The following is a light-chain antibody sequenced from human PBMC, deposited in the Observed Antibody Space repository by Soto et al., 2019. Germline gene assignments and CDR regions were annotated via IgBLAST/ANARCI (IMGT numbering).Light chain of an antibody. J-gene: IGLJ2*01. CDR2: SNS. Sequence: QSVLTQPPSVSGAPGQGVTISCTGSSSNIGAGYDVHWYQQLPGTAPKLLIYSNSNRPSGVPDRFSGSKSGTSASLAITGLQAEDEDLYYGHSYDISLTALVIFGGGTKLTVL. CDR3: HSYDISLTALVI. V-gene: IGLV1-40*01. CDR1: SSNIGAGYD.